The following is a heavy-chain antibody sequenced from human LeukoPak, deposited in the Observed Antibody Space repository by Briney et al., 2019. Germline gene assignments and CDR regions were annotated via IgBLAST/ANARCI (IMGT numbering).Heavy chain of an antibody. V-gene: IGHV4-31*03. D-gene: IGHD2-2*01. CDR3: ARAQDIVVVPAAIPTWFDP. CDR2: IYYSGST. Sequence: PSETLSLTCTVSGGSISSGGYYWSWIRQHPGKGLEWIGYIYYSGSTYYNPSLKSRVTISVDTSKNQFSLKLSSVTAADTAVYYCARAQDIVVVPAAIPTWFDPWGQGTLVTVSS. J-gene: IGHJ5*02. CDR1: GGSISSGGYY.